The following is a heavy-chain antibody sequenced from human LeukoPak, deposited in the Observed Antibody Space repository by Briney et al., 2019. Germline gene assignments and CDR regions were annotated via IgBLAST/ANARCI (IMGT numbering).Heavy chain of an antibody. Sequence: GGSLRLSCAASGFTFTKYWMTWVRQDPGKGLDWVANINQDGSERFYVDSVKGRFTISRDNAKNSLYLQMNSLGAEDTAVYYCARGLDCRSTSCYLDTWDQGTLVTVSS. V-gene: IGHV3-7*01. CDR1: GFTFTKYW. CDR2: INQDGSER. CDR3: ARGLDCRSTSCYLDT. J-gene: IGHJ4*02. D-gene: IGHD2-2*01.